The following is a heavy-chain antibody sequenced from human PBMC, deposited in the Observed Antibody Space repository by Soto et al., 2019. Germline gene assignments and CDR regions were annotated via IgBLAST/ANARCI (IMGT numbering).Heavy chain of an antibody. V-gene: IGHV3-23*01. CDR2: LSGSGSST. Sequence: GGSQRLSCAVSGFTFSDYAMSWVRQAPGKGLEWVSSLSGSGSSTYYADSVSGRFTISRDNLKNTVYLQMNSLRAEDTAVYYCASGSETTVTTTDYWGQGTLVTVSS. J-gene: IGHJ4*02. CDR1: GFTFSDYA. D-gene: IGHD4-4*01. CDR3: ASGSETTVTTTDY.